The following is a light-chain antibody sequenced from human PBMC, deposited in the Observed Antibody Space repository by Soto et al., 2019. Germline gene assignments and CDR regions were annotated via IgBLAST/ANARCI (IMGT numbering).Light chain of an antibody. CDR2: DVS. CDR3: SSYTSTSTLYV. J-gene: IGLJ1*01. Sequence: QSALTQPASVSGSPGQSITISCTGTSSDIGGYNYVSWYQQHPGKVPKLIIYDVSNRPSGVSNRFSGSESGNAASLTISGLQAEDEADYYCSSYTSTSTLYVFGTGTKLTVL. CDR1: SSDIGGYNY. V-gene: IGLV2-14*03.